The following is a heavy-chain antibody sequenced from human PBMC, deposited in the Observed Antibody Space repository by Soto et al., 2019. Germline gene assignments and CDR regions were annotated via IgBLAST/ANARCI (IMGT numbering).Heavy chain of an antibody. CDR1: GVTFSSET. CDR2: IIPLFGTA. Sequence: QVQLVQSGAEVKKPGSSVKVSCKASGVTFSSETISWVRQAPGQGLERVGGIIPLFGTANYAQKFQGRVTTTADESTSTLYIELSSLRSDDTAVYYCATELGDNPASPFDSWGQGTLVTVSS. D-gene: IGHD2-21*01. V-gene: IGHV1-69*01. CDR3: ATELGDNPASPFDS. J-gene: IGHJ4*02.